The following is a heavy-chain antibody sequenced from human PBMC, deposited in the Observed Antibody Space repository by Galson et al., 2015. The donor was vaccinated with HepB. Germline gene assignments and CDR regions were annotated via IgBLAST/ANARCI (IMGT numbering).Heavy chain of an antibody. CDR3: ARDLWRNYDFWSGPWDV. J-gene: IGHJ6*02. V-gene: IGHV1-3*01. CDR1: GYTFTSYA. CDR2: INAGNGNT. D-gene: IGHD3-3*01. Sequence: SVKVSCKASGYTFTSYAMHWVRQAPGQRLEWMGWINAGNGNTKYSQKFQGRVTITRDTSASTAYMELSSLRSEDTAVYYCARDLWRNYDFWSGPWDVWGQGTTVTVSS.